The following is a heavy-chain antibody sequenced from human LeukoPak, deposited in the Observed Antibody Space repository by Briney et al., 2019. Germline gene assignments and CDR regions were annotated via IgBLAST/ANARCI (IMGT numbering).Heavy chain of an antibody. Sequence: ASVKVSCKASGYNFMTYGISWVRQAPGQGIEWMGWISPYKGKTSYGQKFQGRITMTTDTSTSTAYMDLTSLRSDDTAVYYCAVGTTAPKLGAFDIWGQGTMVTVSS. D-gene: IGHD4-17*01. CDR3: AVGTTAPKLGAFDI. J-gene: IGHJ3*02. V-gene: IGHV1-18*01. CDR1: GYNFMTYG. CDR2: ISPYKGKT.